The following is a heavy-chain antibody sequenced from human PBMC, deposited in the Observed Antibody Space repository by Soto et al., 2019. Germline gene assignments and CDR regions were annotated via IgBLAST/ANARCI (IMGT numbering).Heavy chain of an antibody. Sequence: SDTLSLTCAVYGGSFSGYYWSWIRQPPGKGLEWIGEINHSGSTNYNPSLKSRVTISVDTSKNQFSLKLSSVTAADTAVYYCARHTAMVTNYYYGMDVWGQGTTVTVSS. V-gene: IGHV4-34*01. D-gene: IGHD5-18*01. CDR1: GGSFSGYY. J-gene: IGHJ6*02. CDR2: INHSGST. CDR3: ARHTAMVTNYYYGMDV.